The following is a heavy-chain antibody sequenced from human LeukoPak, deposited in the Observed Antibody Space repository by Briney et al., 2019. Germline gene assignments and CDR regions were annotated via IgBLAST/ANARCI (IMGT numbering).Heavy chain of an antibody. J-gene: IGHJ4*02. CDR2: INHSGST. V-gene: IGHV4-34*01. Sequence: SETLSLTCAVYGGSFSGYYWSWIRQPPGKGLEWIWEINHSGSTNYNPSLKSRVTISVDTSKNQFSLKLSSVTAADTAVYYCARADGSWYDYWGQGTLVTVSS. CDR1: GGSFSGYY. D-gene: IGHD6-13*01. CDR3: ARADGSWYDY.